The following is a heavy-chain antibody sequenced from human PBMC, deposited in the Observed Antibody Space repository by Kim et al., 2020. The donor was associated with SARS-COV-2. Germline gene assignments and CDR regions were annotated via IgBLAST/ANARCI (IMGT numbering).Heavy chain of an antibody. CDR1: GFTFSSYA. CDR2: ISGRGGST. V-gene: IGHV3-23*01. J-gene: IGHJ4*02. D-gene: IGHD3-10*01. Sequence: GGSLRLSCAASGFTFSSYAMSWVRQAPGKGLEWVSAISGRGGSTYYADSVKGRFTISRDNSKNTLYLQMNSLRAEDTAVYYCAGGLWFGELSGDYWGQGTLVTVSS. CDR3: AGGLWFGELSGDY.